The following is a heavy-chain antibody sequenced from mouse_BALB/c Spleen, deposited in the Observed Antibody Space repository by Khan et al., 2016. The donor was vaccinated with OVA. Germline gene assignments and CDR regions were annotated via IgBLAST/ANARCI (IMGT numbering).Heavy chain of an antibody. CDR2: INPHIGET. V-gene: IGHV1-20*02. CDR1: GYSFTGYF. D-gene: IGHD1-1*01. J-gene: IGHJ2*01. Sequence: VRLQQSGPELVRPGASVKISCKASGYSFTGYFMNWVMQSHGKSLEWIGRINPHIGETFYNQKFKDKATLTVDESSNTVHMELRGLASEDSAVYYCTRIYRSDFDYWGQGTTLTVSA. CDR3: TRIYRSDFDY.